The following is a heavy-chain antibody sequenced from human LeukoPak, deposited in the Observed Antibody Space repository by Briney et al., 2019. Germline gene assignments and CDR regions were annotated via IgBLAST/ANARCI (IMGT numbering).Heavy chain of an antibody. Sequence: GGSLRLSCAASGFTFSSYAVSWVRQAPGKGLEWVSAISGSGGSTYYADSVKGRFTISRDNSKNTLCLQMNSLRAEDTAVYYCAKQYCSGGSCYRPFDYWGQRTLVTVPS. CDR3: AKQYCSGGSCYRPFDY. J-gene: IGHJ4*02. CDR1: GFTFSSYA. D-gene: IGHD2-15*01. CDR2: ISGSGGST. V-gene: IGHV3-23*01.